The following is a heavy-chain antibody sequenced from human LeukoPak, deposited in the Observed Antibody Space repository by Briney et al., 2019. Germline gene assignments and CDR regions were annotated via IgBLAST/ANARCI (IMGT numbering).Heavy chain of an antibody. V-gene: IGHV4-30-4*08. Sequence: PSETLSLTCTVSGGSISSGDYYWSWIRQPPGKGLGWIGYIYYSGSTYYNPSLTSRVTISVDTSKNQFSLKLSSVTTADTAVYYCARETTVVPYYFDYWGQGTLVTVSS. CDR1: GGSISSGDYY. D-gene: IGHD4-23*01. CDR2: IYYSGST. J-gene: IGHJ4*02. CDR3: ARETTVVPYYFDY.